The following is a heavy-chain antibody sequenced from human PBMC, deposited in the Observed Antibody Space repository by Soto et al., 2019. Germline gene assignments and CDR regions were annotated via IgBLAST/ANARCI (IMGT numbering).Heavy chain of an antibody. Sequence: PSETLSITCTVSDGSISSGGYYWSWIRQHPGKGLEWIGYIYYSGSTSYNPSLKSRLTISVDTSKNQFSLKLSSVTAADTAVCYWARGVIHWGQGTLVTVSS. J-gene: IGHJ4*02. CDR1: DGSISSGGYY. CDR3: ARGVIH. CDR2: IYYSGST. V-gene: IGHV4-31*03. D-gene: IGHD3-16*02.